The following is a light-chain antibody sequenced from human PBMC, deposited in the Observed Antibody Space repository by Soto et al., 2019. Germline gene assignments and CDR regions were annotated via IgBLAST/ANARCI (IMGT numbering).Light chain of an antibody. J-gene: IGKJ5*01. V-gene: IGKV3-15*01. CDR2: GAS. CDR3: QQYNNWPPIT. CDR1: QSVSSN. Sequence: EIVMTQSPATLSVSPGERATLSCRASQSVSSNLTWYQQKPGQAPRLLIYGASTRATGIPARYRGSGSGTEFTFTISSLQSEDFAVYYCQQYNNWPPITFGQGTRLEIK.